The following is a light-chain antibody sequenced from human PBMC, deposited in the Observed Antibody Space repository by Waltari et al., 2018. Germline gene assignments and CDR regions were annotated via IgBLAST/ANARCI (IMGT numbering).Light chain of an antibody. J-gene: IGLJ3*02. CDR1: SSNIGAGHD. Sequence: QSVLTQPPSMSGAPGQRVTISCTGSSSNIGAGHDVHSYPVFPGTAPNLLIYGNNNRPSGVPDRFSGSKSDTSASLAIGGLQAEDEADYYCQSFDIRLSGGVVFGGGTKVTVL. CDR2: GNN. V-gene: IGLV1-40*01. CDR3: QSFDIRLSGGVV.